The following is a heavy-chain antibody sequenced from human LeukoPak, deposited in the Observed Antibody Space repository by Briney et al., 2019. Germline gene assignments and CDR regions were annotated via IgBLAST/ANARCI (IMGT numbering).Heavy chain of an antibody. CDR2: ICTSGIT. D-gene: IGHD3-16*02. CDR3: ARGVRLVNIDYYYYAMDV. J-gene: IGHJ6*02. V-gene: IGHV4-4*07. Sequence: SETLSLTCTVSGGSISSYCWSWLRQPAGKGLEWLGRICTSGITNFNPSLKSRVTMSVDTSKNQFSLKLSSVTAADTAVYYCARGVRLVNIDYYYYAMDVWGQGTTVTVSS. CDR1: GGSISSYC.